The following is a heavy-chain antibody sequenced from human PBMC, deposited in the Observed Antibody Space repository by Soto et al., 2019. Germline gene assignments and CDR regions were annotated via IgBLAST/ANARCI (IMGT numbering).Heavy chain of an antibody. J-gene: IGHJ4*02. Sequence: QLQLQESGSGLVKPSQTLSLTCAVSGGSISSGGYSWSWIRQPPGKGLEWIGYIYHSGSTYYNPAPQRRGPISVDRAKNQCSLKLSSVTAADTAVYYCARDGSGSYSYYFDYWGQGTLVTVSS. CDR3: ARDGSGSYSYYFDY. D-gene: IGHD3-10*01. CDR1: GGSISSGGYS. CDR2: IYHSGST. V-gene: IGHV4-30-2*01.